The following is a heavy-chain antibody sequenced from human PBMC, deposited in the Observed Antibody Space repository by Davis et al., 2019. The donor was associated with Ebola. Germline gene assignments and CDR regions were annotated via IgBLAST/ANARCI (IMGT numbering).Heavy chain of an antibody. CDR3: TKDFDYENAY. CDR1: GFTVSSNY. D-gene: IGHD3-9*01. Sequence: GESLKISCAASGFTVSSNYMIWVRQAPGKGLEWVSLLYSSGSTFYADSVKGRFIISRDNAKNILFLQMDSLRAEDTAVYYCTKDFDYENAYWGQGSLVTVSS. J-gene: IGHJ4*02. CDR2: LYSSGST. V-gene: IGHV3-53*01.